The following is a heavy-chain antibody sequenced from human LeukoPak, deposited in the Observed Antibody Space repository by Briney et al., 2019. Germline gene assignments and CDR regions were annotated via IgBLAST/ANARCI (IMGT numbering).Heavy chain of an antibody. V-gene: IGHV4-59*01. CDR3: ARDSIVGGLFDY. CDR1: GGSISSYY. D-gene: IGHD1-26*01. J-gene: IGHJ4*02. CDR2: IYYSGST. Sequence: SETLSLTCTVSGGSISSYYRSWIRQPPGKGLEWIGYIYYSGSTNYNPSLKSRVTISVDTSKNQFSLKLSSVTAADTAVYYCARDSIVGGLFDYWGQGTLVTVSS.